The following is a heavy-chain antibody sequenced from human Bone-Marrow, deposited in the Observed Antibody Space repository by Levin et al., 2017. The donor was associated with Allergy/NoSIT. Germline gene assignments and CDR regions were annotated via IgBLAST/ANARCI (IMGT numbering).Heavy chain of an antibody. V-gene: IGHV4-4*02. J-gene: IGHJ4*02. CDR2: IYHRGTT. CDR1: GESISTSYW. D-gene: IGHD6-13*01. CDR3: ARLNAWYAVTH. Sequence: SETLSLTCIVSGESISTSYWWNWVRQPPGKGPECVGEIYHRGTTNYNPSLKNRVTISIDKSKNQFSLKLSSVTAADTAVYYCARLNAWYAVTHWGQGSLVTVSA.